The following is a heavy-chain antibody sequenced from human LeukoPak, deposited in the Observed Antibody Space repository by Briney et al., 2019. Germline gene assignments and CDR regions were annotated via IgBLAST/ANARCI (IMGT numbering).Heavy chain of an antibody. Sequence: ASVKVSCKASGYTFTIFHIHWVRQAPGQGLEWMGMINPSDGSTNYAQKFQGRVTMTSDMSTSTVAMDLSSLRSDDTAVYYCARGWDYDSGGRPTAYVYWGQGTLVTVSS. CDR1: GYTFTIFH. CDR2: INPSDGST. CDR3: ARGWDYDSGGRPTAYVY. V-gene: IGHV1-46*01. J-gene: IGHJ4*02. D-gene: IGHD3-22*01.